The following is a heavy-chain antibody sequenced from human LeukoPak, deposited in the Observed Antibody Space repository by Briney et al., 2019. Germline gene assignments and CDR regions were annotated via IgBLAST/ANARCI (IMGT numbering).Heavy chain of an antibody. CDR2: MYYSGST. J-gene: IGHJ5*02. Sequence: SETLSLTCIVSGGSINSNIYSWGWIRQPPGKGLEWIGSMYYSGSTYYNPSLKSRVTISEDTSKNQFSLKLSSVTAADTAVYYCARSLGKGNWFDPWGQGTLVTVSS. CDR3: ARSLGKGNWFDP. V-gene: IGHV4-39*01. CDR1: GGSINSNIYS. D-gene: IGHD7-27*01.